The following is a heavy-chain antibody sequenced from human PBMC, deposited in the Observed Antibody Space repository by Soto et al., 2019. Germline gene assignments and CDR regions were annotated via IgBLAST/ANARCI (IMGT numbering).Heavy chain of an antibody. CDR2: ISSSSSTI. Sequence: EEQLVESGGGLVQPGGSLRLSCVASGFTFKTYSMNWVRQAPGKGLVWVSYISSSSSTIYYTDSVKVRFTMSRDNAKNSLYLQMNSLRDEDTAVYYCARGAVSTVTTRGFDYWGQGTVVTVSS. J-gene: IGHJ4*02. CDR1: GFTFKTYS. D-gene: IGHD4-17*01. V-gene: IGHV3-48*02. CDR3: ARGAVSTVTTRGFDY.